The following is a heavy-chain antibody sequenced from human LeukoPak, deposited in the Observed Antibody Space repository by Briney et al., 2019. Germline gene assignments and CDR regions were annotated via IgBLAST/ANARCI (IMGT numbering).Heavy chain of an antibody. V-gene: IGHV4-59*01. D-gene: IGHD2-21*02. Sequence: KTSETLSLTCTVSGGSISSYYWSWIRQPPGKGLEWIGYIYYSGSTNYNPSLKSRVTISVDTSKNQFSLKLSSVTAADTAVYYCARDCGGDCGAFDYWGQGTLVTVSS. CDR2: IYYSGST. CDR1: GGSISSYY. CDR3: ARDCGGDCGAFDY. J-gene: IGHJ4*02.